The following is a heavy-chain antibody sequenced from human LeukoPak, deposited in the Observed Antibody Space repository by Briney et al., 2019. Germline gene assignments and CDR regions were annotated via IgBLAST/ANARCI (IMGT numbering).Heavy chain of an antibody. D-gene: IGHD2-15*01. CDR1: GFTVSSNY. CDR3: ARDSRSAFDY. CDR2: IKQGGSEK. V-gene: IGHV3-7*01. Sequence: GGSLRLSCAASGFTVSSNYMSWVRQAPGKGLEWVANIKQGGSEKYYVDSVKGRFTISRDNAKNSVYLQMNSLRAEDTAVYYCARDSRSAFDYWGQGTLVTVSS. J-gene: IGHJ4*02.